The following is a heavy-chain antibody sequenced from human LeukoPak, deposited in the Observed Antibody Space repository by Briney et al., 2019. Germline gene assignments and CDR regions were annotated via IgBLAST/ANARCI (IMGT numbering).Heavy chain of an antibody. Sequence: GGSLRLSCAASGFTFSSYEMNWVRQAPGKGLEWVSYISSSGSTIYYADSVKGRFTISRDNAKNSLYLQMNSLRAEDTAVYYCARVTGGRYCSTTSCYMRGWFDPWGQGTLVTVSS. D-gene: IGHD2-2*02. CDR2: ISSSGSTI. CDR3: ARVTGGRYCSTTSCYMRGWFDP. CDR1: GFTFSSYE. V-gene: IGHV3-48*03. J-gene: IGHJ5*02.